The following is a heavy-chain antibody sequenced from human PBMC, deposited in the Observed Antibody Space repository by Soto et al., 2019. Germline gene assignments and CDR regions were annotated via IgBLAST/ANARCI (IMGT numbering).Heavy chain of an antibody. CDR1: GGSISSSSYY. CDR3: ARYYSNYAYNWFDP. J-gene: IGHJ5*02. V-gene: IGHV4-39*01. D-gene: IGHD4-4*01. Sequence: SETLSLTCTVSGGSISSSSYYWGWIRQPPGKGLEWIGSIYYSGSTYYSPSLKSRVTISVDTSKNQFSLKLSSVTAADTAVYYCARYYSNYAYNWFDPWGQGTLVTVSS. CDR2: IYYSGST.